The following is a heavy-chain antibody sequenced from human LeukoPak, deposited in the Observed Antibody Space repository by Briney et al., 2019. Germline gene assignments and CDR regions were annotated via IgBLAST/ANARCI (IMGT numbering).Heavy chain of an antibody. D-gene: IGHD5-24*01. V-gene: IGHV1-18*01. CDR1: GYTFTSYG. CDR3: ARNVEMTYYFDY. Sequence: AASVKVSCKASGYTFTSYGISWVRQAPGQGLEWMGWISAYNGNTNYAQKLQGRVTMTTDTSTSTAYMELRGLRSDDTAVYYCARNVEMTYYFDYWGQGTLVTVSS. CDR2: ISAYNGNT. J-gene: IGHJ4*02.